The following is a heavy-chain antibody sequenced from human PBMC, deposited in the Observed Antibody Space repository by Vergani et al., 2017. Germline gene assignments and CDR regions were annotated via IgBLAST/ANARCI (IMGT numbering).Heavy chain of an antibody. CDR2: IYPGDSDV. J-gene: IGHJ5*02. Sequence: EVQLVQSGAEVKKPGESLKISYKGCEYSFTNYCIGWVRQMPGKGLEWMGIIYPGDSDVRYSPSFQGQVTMSVDKSLSTAYLQWSSLKASDTATYYCAKTHDFSSLYSSYNWFDPWGQGTQVTVSS. CDR1: EYSFTNYC. V-gene: IGHV5-51*01. CDR3: AKTHDFSSLYSSYNWFDP. D-gene: IGHD3-3*01.